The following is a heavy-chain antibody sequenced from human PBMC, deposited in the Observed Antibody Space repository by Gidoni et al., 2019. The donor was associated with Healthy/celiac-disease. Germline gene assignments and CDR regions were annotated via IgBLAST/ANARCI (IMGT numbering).Heavy chain of an antibody. CDR1: GFTFSCYA. Sequence: EVQLLQSGGGLVQPGGSLRLSCAASGFTFSCYAMRCVRQAPGKGLEWVSGISGGGCSTYYADSVKGRFTISRDNSKNTLYLQMNSLRAEDTAVYYCALNRGPAMKGYFDYWGQGTLVTVSS. V-gene: IGHV3-23*01. J-gene: IGHJ4*02. CDR2: ISGGGCST. CDR3: ALNRGPAMKGYFDY. D-gene: IGHD7-27*01.